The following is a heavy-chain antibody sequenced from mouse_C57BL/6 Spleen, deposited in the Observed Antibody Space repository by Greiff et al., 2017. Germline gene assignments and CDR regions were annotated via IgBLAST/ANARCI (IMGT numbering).Heavy chain of an antibody. D-gene: IGHD2-4*01. CDR1: GYTFTSYW. CDR3: AREREYDYDGGFAY. Sequence: QVQLQQPGAELVKPGASVKLSCKASGYTFTSYWMHWVKQRPGQGLEWIGMIHPNSGSTNYNEKFKSKDTLTVDKSSSTAYLQLSSLTSEDSAVYYCAREREYDYDGGFAYWGQGTLVTVSA. CDR2: IHPNSGST. J-gene: IGHJ3*01. V-gene: IGHV1-64*01.